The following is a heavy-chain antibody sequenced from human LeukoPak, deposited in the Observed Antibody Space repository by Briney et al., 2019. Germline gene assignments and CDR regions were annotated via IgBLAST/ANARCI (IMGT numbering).Heavy chain of an antibody. Sequence: PGRSLRLSCAASGFPFSSYAMQWVRQAPGKGLEWVAVISYDGSGKYYVDSVEGRFTISRDNSKNTVCLQMNSLRAEDTAVYYCAKQGGNTFYFDYWGQGTLVTVSS. CDR1: GFPFSSYA. CDR3: AKQGGNTFYFDY. D-gene: IGHD4-23*01. CDR2: ISYDGSGK. J-gene: IGHJ4*02. V-gene: IGHV3-30-3*02.